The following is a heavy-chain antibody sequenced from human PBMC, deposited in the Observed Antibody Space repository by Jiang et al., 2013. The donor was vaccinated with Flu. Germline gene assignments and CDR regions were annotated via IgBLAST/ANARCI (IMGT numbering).Heavy chain of an antibody. J-gene: IGHJ6*02. Sequence: SCKASGYTFTSYDINWVRQATGQGLEWMGWMNPNSGNTGYAQKFQGRVTMTRNTSISTAYMELSSLRSEDTAVYYCAREDSSGYYYYGMDVWGQGTTVTVSS. D-gene: IGHD2-15*01. V-gene: IGHV1-8*01. CDR3: AREDSSGYYYYGMDV. CDR1: GYTFTSYD. CDR2: MNPNSGNT.